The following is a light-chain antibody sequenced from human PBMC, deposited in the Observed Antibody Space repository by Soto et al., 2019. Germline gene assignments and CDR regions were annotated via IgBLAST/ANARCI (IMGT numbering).Light chain of an antibody. CDR1: QSVSSSY. Sequence: EIVLTQSPGTLSLSPGERATLSCRAGQSVSSSYLAWYQQKPGQAPRLLIYGASSRATGIPDRFSGSGSGTDFTLTISRLEPEDFAVYYCQQYGSSPRVTFGPGTKVDIK. CDR2: GAS. V-gene: IGKV3-20*01. CDR3: QQYGSSPRVT. J-gene: IGKJ3*01.